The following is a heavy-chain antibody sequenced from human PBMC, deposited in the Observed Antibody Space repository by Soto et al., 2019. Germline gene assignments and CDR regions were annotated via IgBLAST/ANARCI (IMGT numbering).Heavy chain of an antibody. J-gene: IGHJ6*02. D-gene: IGHD5-18*01. CDR2: ISYDGSNK. V-gene: IGHV3-30*18. CDR3: AKDPSPYSYGIRRDFGYYGMDV. Sequence: GGSLRLSCAASGFTFSSYGMHWVRQAPGKGLEWVAVISYDGSNKYYADSVKGRFTISRDNSKNTLYLQMNSLRAEDTAVYYCAKDPSPYSYGIRRDFGYYGMDVWGQGTTVTVSS. CDR1: GFTFSSYG.